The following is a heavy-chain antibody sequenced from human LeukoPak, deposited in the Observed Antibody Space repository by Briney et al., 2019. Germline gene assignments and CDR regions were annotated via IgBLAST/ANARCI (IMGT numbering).Heavy chain of an antibody. J-gene: IGHJ4*02. CDR2: IRRRAYGEAA. V-gene: IGHV3-49*04. CDR1: GFAFDDFA. Sequence: GGSLRLSCTTSGFAFDDFAMSWVRQPAGKGLEWVGFIRRRAYGEAAEYAASVKGRFIISRDDSKGIAYLQMNSLKTEDTAVYYCSRNGLVDFDYWGQGSRVLVSP. CDR3: SRNGLVDFDY.